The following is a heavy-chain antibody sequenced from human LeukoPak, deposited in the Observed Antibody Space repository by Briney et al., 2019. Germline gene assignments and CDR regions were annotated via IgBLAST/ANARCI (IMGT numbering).Heavy chain of an antibody. V-gene: IGHV3-74*01. CDR2: IDSDGSNT. J-gene: IGHJ4*02. CDR1: GFTFSSYW. D-gene: IGHD4-17*01. Sequence: GGSLRLSCAASGFTFSSYWMHWVRQAPGKGLVWVSRIDSDGSNTNYADSVKGRFTVSRDNAKNTLYLQMNSLRAEDTAVYYCARDDYGDYYFDYWGQGTLVTVSS. CDR3: ARDDYGDYYFDY.